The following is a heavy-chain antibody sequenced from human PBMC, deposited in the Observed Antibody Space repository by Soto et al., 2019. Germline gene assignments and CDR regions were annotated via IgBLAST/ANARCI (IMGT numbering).Heavy chain of an antibody. V-gene: IGHV4-39*01. D-gene: IGHD6-19*01. J-gene: IGHJ4*01. CDR2: VYFTGDT. CDR1: GGSIISNRDFY. CDR3: ARHRQWLLRDFDD. Sequence: SETLSLTCTVSGGSIISNRDFYWGWIRQSPGEGLEWIASVYFTGDTYYNPSLKSRVTISVDTSKNQFYVRVNSVAAADTAVYYGARHRQWLLRDFDDWGHGILVTVSS.